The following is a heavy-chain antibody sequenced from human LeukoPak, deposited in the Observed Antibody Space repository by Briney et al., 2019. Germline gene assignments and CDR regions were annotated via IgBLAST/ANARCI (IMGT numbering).Heavy chain of an antibody. CDR1: GFTFSSYS. V-gene: IGHV3-21*01. CDR3: ARAPTVLVGYCSSSSCQADY. Sequence: NPGGSLRLSCAASGFTFSSYSMNWVRQAPGKGLEWVSAISSSSSYIYYADSVKGRFTISRDNAENSLYLQMNSLRVEDTAVYYCARAPTVLVGYCSSSSCQADYWGQGTLVTVSS. J-gene: IGHJ4*02. CDR2: ISSSSSYI. D-gene: IGHD2-2*01.